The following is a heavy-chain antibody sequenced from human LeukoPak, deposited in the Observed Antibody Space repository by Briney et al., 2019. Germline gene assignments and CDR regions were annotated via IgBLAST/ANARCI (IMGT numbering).Heavy chain of an antibody. V-gene: IGHV3-48*01. J-gene: IGHJ1*01. CDR3: ARGGTDGDYVYFQH. Sequence: PGGSLRLSCAASGFTFSSYSMNRVRQAPGKGLEWVSYISSSSSTIYYADSVKGRFTISRDNAKNSLYLQMNSLRAEDTAVYYCARGGTDGDYVYFQHWGQGTLVTVSS. D-gene: IGHD4-17*01. CDR2: ISSSSSTI. CDR1: GFTFSSYS.